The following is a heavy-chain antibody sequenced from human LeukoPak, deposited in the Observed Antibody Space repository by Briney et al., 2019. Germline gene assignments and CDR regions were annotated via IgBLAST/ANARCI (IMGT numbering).Heavy chain of an antibody. CDR1: GFTFSSYG. CDR2: ISGSGGST. J-gene: IGHJ4*02. Sequence: GGSLRLSCAASGFTFSSYGMSWVRQAPGKGLEWVSAISGSGGSTYYADSVKGLFTISGDNSKNTLYLQMNSLRVEDTAVYYCAPLPYYYDSSGSYYFDYWGQGTLVTVSS. V-gene: IGHV3-23*01. D-gene: IGHD3-22*01. CDR3: APLPYYYDSSGSYYFDY.